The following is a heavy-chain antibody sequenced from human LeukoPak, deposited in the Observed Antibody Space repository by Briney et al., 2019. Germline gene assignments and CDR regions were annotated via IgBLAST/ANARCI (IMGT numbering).Heavy chain of an antibody. Sequence: GGSLRLSCAASGFTFSTFAMIWVRQPPGKGLEWVSSIFPSGGERHYADSVRGRFPISRDNSKSTLSLQMNSLRAEDTAIYYCATYRQVLLPFESWGQGTLVTVSS. D-gene: IGHD2-8*02. V-gene: IGHV3-23*01. J-gene: IGHJ4*02. CDR3: ATYRQVLLPFES. CDR1: GFTFSTFA. CDR2: IFPSGGER.